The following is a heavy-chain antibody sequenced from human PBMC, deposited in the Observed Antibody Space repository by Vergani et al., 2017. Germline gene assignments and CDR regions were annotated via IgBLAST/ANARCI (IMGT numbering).Heavy chain of an antibody. J-gene: IGHJ3*02. D-gene: IGHD3-3*01. CDR1: GFTFSSYV. Sequence: QVQLVESGGGVVQPGRSLRLSCAASGFTFSSYVMHWVRQAPGKGLEWVAVIWYDGSNKYFADSVRGRFTISRDNSKNTLYLQMNSLRAEDTAVYYCTXALDDFWSGYYSRDAFDIWGQGTMVTGSS. V-gene: IGHV3-33*01. CDR3: TXALDDFWSGYYSRDAFDI. CDR2: IWYDGSNK.